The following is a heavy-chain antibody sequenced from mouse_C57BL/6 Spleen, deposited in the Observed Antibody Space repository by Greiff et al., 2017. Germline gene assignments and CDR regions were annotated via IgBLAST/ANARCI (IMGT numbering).Heavy chain of an antibody. CDR1: GFTFSSYA. CDR3: ARGTGTRYFDV. J-gene: IGHJ1*03. D-gene: IGHD4-1*01. Sequence: EVMLVESGGGLVKPGGSLKLSCAASGFTFSSYAMSWVRQTPEKRLEWVATISDGGSYTYYPDNVKGRFTISRDNAKNTLYLQMSHLKSEDAAMYCCARGTGTRYFDVWGTGTTVTVAS. V-gene: IGHV5-4*03. CDR2: ISDGGSYT.